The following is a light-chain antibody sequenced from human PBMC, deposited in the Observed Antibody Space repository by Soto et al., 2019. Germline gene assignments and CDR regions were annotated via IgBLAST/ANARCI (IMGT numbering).Light chain of an antibody. CDR1: NSDIGGFNY. CDR3: TSYTSSSVL. V-gene: IGLV2-14*01. Sequence: QSALTQPASVSGSPGQSITISRTGTNSDIGGFNYVSWYQQHPGKAPKLMIFDVSNRPSGVSNRFSASKSDNTASLTISGLQAEDEADYYCTSYTSSSVLFGGGTKVTVL. J-gene: IGLJ2*01. CDR2: DVS.